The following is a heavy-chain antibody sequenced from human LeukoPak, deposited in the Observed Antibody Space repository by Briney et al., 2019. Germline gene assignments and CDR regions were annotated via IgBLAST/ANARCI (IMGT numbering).Heavy chain of an antibody. V-gene: IGHV4-31*03. J-gene: IGHJ4*02. Sequence: SETLSLTCTVSGGSISSGGYYWSWIRQHPGKGLEWIGYIYYSGSTYYNPSLKSRVTISVDTSKNQFSLKLSSVTAADTAVYYCARDFGYCSSTSCSRGFDYWGQGTLVTVSS. CDR2: IYYSGST. D-gene: IGHD2-2*03. CDR1: GGSISSGGYY. CDR3: ARDFGYCSSTSCSRGFDY.